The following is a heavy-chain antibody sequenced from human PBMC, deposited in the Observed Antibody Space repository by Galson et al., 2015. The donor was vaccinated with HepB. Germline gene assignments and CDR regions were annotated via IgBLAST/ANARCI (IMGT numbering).Heavy chain of an antibody. CDR3: ARDPVWDYDFWSGSDAFDI. CDR2: ISAYNGNT. CDR1: GYTFTSYG. D-gene: IGHD3-3*01. V-gene: IGHV1-18*04. Sequence: SVKVSCKASGYTFTSYGISWVRQAPGQGLEWMGWISAYNGNTNYAQKLQGRVTMTTDTSTSTAYMELRSLRSDDTAVYYCARDPVWDYDFWSGSDAFDIWGQGTMVTVSS. J-gene: IGHJ3*02.